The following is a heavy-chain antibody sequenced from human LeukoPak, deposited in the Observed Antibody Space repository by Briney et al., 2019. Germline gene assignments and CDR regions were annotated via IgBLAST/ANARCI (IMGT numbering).Heavy chain of an antibody. CDR1: GGSISGYY. V-gene: IGHV4-59*08. D-gene: IGHD1-1*01. CDR2: IYYSGST. Sequence: SETLSLTCTVSGGSISGYYWSWIRQPPGKGLEWIGYIYYSGSTNCNPSLKSRVTISVDTSKNQFSLKLNSVTAADTAVYYCARHGSSGIHWDYWGQGTLVIVSS. J-gene: IGHJ4*02. CDR3: ARHGSSGIHWDY.